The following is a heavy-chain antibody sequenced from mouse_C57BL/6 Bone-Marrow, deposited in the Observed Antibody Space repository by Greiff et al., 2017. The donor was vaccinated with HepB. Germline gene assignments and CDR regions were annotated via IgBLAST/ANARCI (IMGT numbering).Heavy chain of an antibody. CDR1: GYTFTSYG. D-gene: IGHD1-1*01. Sequence: QVQLQQSGAELARPGASVKLSCKASGYTFTSYGISWVKQRTGQGLEWIGEIHPRSGNTYYNEKFKGKATLTADKSSSTAYMELRSLTSEDSAVYFCAFYYGPYYFDYWGQGTTLTVSS. J-gene: IGHJ2*01. CDR2: IHPRSGNT. V-gene: IGHV1-81*01. CDR3: AFYYGPYYFDY.